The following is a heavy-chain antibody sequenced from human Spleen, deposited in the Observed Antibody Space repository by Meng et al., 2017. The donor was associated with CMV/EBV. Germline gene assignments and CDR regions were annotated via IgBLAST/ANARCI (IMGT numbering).Heavy chain of an antibody. CDR1: GYTFTGYY. CDR2: INPNSGGT. CDR3: ARGDYVLRFLGGAMDV. V-gene: IGHV1-2*02. D-gene: IGHD3-3*01. J-gene: IGHJ6*02. Sequence: ASVKVSCKVSGYTFTGYYMHWVRQAPGQGLEWMGWINPNSGGTNYAQKFQGRVTMTRDTSISTAYMELSRLRSDDTAVYSCARGDYVLRFLGGAMDVWGQGTTVTVSS.